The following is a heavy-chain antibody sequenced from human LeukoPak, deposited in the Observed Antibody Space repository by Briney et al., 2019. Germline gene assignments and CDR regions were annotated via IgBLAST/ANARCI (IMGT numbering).Heavy chain of an antibody. J-gene: IGHJ5*02. CDR1: GFTFSSYA. Sequence: GRSLRLSCAASGFTFSSYAMHWVRQAPGKGLEWVAVISYDGSNKYYADSVKGRFTISRDNFKNTLYLQMNSLRAEDTAVYYCARDGIAAAGRGINWFDPWGQGTLVTVSS. CDR2: ISYDGSNK. V-gene: IGHV3-30-3*01. D-gene: IGHD6-13*01. CDR3: ARDGIAAAGRGINWFDP.